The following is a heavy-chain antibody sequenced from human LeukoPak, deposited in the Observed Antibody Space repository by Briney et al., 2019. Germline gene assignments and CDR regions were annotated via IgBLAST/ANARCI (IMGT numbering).Heavy chain of an antibody. V-gene: IGHV4-59*01. D-gene: IGHD1-26*01. CDR3: AREGGSYYHWFDP. CDR1: GGSISNYY. Sequence: SETLSLTCTLSGGSISNYYWSWIRQPPGKGLEWIGNVFYSGSTNYNPSLKSRVTISLDTSKNQFSLKLTSVSAADTAVYYCAREGGSYYHWFDPWGQGTLVTVSS. J-gene: IGHJ5*02. CDR2: VFYSGST.